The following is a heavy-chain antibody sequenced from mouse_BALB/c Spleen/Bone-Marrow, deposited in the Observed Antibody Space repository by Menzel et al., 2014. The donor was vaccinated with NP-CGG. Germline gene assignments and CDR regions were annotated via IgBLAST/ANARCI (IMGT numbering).Heavy chain of an antibody. CDR3: TRDSSGYWFTY. J-gene: IGHJ3*01. Sequence: VQLKESGPGLVKPGASMKISCKASGYSFTGYTMNWVKQSPGKNLEWIGLINPYDGGTTYNQKFKGKATLTVDKSSTTAYMELLSLTSEDSAVFYCTRDSSGYWFTYWGQGTLVTVSA. D-gene: IGHD3-2*01. V-gene: IGHV1-18*01. CDR2: INPYDGGT. CDR1: GYSFTGYT.